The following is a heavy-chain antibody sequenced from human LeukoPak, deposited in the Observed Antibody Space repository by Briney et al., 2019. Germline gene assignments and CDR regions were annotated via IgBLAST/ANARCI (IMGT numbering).Heavy chain of an antibody. Sequence: GGSLRLSCAASGFTFSSYSMNWVRQAPGKGLEWISYITSSSSTIYYADSVKGRFTISRDNAKNSLFLQMNSLRDEDTAVYYCARHSYCSGVSCWDYFDYWGQGTLVTVSS. CDR1: GFTFSSYS. V-gene: IGHV3-48*02. D-gene: IGHD2-15*01. CDR3: ARHSYCSGVSCWDYFDY. J-gene: IGHJ4*02. CDR2: ITSSSSTI.